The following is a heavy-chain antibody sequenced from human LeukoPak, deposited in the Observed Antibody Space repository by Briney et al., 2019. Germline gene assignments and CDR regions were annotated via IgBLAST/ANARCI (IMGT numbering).Heavy chain of an antibody. CDR2: ISPLFGSA. CDR1: GGTFSRYT. CDR3: ASSVRGRDYYYYMDV. Sequence: GASVKVSCKASGGTFSRYTLNWVRQAPGQGLEWMGGISPLFGSAKYAQKFQGRVTITADESTSTAYMELSSLRSEDTAVYYCASSVRGRDYYYYMDVWGKGTTVTVSS. J-gene: IGHJ6*03. V-gene: IGHV1-69*13. D-gene: IGHD3-10*01.